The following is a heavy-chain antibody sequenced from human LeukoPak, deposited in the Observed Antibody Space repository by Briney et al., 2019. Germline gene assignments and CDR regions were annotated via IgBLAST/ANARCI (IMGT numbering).Heavy chain of an antibody. CDR1: GGTFSSYA. CDR2: IIPVFGTA. D-gene: IGHD4-23*01. J-gene: IGHJ5*02. Sequence: ASVKVSCKASGGTFSSYAISWMRQAPGQGLEWMGGIIPVFGTANYAQKFQGRVTNTADESTSTAYMELSSLRSEDTAVYYCARLPHDYGGNSSWFDPWGQGTLVTVSS. V-gene: IGHV1-69*13. CDR3: ARLPHDYGGNSSWFDP.